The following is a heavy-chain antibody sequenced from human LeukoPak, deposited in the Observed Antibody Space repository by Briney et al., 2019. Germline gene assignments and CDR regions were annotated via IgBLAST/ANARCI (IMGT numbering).Heavy chain of an antibody. D-gene: IGHD3-3*01. Sequence: SETLSLTCTVSGGSINRYFWSWIRQPPGKGLEWIGHTYYSGSTNYNPSLKSRVTISVDTSKNQFSLKLSSVTAADTAVYYCARTTITIFGVVIFDYWGQGTLVTVSS. V-gene: IGHV4-59*01. J-gene: IGHJ4*02. CDR1: GGSINRYF. CDR2: TYYSGST. CDR3: ARTTITIFGVVIFDY.